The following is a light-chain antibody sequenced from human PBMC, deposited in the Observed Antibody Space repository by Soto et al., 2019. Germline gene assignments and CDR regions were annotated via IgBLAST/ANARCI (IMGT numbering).Light chain of an antibody. V-gene: IGLV2-8*01. CDR3: SSYAGSNIWV. CDR1: SSDVGDYNY. Sequence: QSALTQPPSASGSPGQSVTISCTGTSSDVGDYNYVSWYQQYPGKAPKVMIYEVSKRASGVPDRFSGSKSGKTASLTVSGLEHEDEDDYCCSSYAGSNIWVFGGGTKVTVL. J-gene: IGLJ3*02. CDR2: EVS.